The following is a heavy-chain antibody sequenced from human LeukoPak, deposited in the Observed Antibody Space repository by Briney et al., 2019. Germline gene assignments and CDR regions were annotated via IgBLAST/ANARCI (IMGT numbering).Heavy chain of an antibody. CDR1: GFTFSSYA. Sequence: GGSLRLSCAASGFTFSSYAMHWVRQAPGKGLEYVSAISSNGGSTYYANSVKGRFTISRDNSKNTLYLQMGSLRAEDMAVYYCARGLEGAPGGYYYYMDVWGKGTTVTISS. D-gene: IGHD3-10*01. CDR3: ARGLEGAPGGYYYYMDV. V-gene: IGHV3-64*01. CDR2: ISSNGGST. J-gene: IGHJ6*03.